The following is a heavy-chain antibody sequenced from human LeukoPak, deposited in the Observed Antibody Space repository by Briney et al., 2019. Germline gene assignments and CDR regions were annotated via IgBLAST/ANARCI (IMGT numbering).Heavy chain of an antibody. V-gene: IGHV4-39*01. D-gene: IGHD6-19*01. Sequence: SETLSLTCTVSGGSISSSSYYWGWIRQPPGKGLEWIGSIYYSGRTYYNPSLKSRVTISVDTSKNQFSLKLSSVTAADTAVYYCARRQQWLSSHYFDYWGQGTLVTVSS. J-gene: IGHJ4*02. CDR2: IYYSGRT. CDR1: GGSISSSSYY. CDR3: ARRQQWLSSHYFDY.